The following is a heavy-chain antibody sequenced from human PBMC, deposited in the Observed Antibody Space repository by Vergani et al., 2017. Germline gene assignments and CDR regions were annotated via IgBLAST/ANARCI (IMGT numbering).Heavy chain of an antibody. V-gene: IGHV3-23*01. CDR1: GFIFSSYA. CDR3: ARLSYDTTPYLQGGYDC. CDR2: ISGSGDTT. Sequence: EVQLLESGGGLVQPGGSLRLSCAASGFIFSSYAMNWVRQAPGKGLEWVSTISGSGDTTYYADSVKGRFTISRDNSKNTLYLQMNSLRAEDTAVYYCARLSYDTTPYLQGGYDCWGQGTLVSVSS. J-gene: IGHJ4*02. D-gene: IGHD3-22*01.